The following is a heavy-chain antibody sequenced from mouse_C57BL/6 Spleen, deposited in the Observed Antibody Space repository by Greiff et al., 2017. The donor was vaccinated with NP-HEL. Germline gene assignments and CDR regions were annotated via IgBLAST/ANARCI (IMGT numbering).Heavy chain of an antibody. CDR2: ISNGGGST. CDR3: ARDGGLRGYFDV. J-gene: IGHJ1*03. V-gene: IGHV5-12*01. CDR1: GFTFSDYY. Sequence: EVQVVESGGGLVQPGGSLKLSCAASGFTFSDYYMYWVRQTPEKRLEWVAYISNGGGSTYYPDTVKGRFTISRDNAKNTLYLQMSRLKSEDTAMYYCARDGGLRGYFDVWGTGTTVTVSS. D-gene: IGHD2-4*01.